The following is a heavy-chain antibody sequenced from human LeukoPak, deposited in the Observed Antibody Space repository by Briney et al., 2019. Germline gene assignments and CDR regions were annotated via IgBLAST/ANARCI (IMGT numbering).Heavy chain of an antibody. J-gene: IGHJ3*02. D-gene: IGHD4-17*01. CDR2: IKQDGSEK. CDR1: GFTLSSYW. Sequence: PGGSLRLSCAASGFTLSSYWMTWVRQAPGKGLEWVANIKQDGSEKYYVDSVKGRFTISRDNANNLLYLKMNSLRAEDTAVYYFARATDYVDIYDAFDIWGQGTMVTVSS. CDR3: ARATDYVDIYDAFDI. V-gene: IGHV3-7*01.